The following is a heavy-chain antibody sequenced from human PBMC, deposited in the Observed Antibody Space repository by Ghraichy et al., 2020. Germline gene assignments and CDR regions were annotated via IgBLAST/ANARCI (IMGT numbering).Heavy chain of an antibody. CDR1: GYTFTNYY. CDR3: ARDRTRYWEQNWYLDL. Sequence: ASVKVSCKASGYTFTNYYIHWVRQAPGQGLEWMAAVNPSAGTTTYSQKFQGRVTVTRYTSASTVYMELRSLRSEDTGMFYCARDRTRYWEQNWYLDLWGRGTLVTVSS. D-gene: IGHD1-26*01. CDR2: VNPSAGTT. V-gene: IGHV1-46*01. J-gene: IGHJ2*01.